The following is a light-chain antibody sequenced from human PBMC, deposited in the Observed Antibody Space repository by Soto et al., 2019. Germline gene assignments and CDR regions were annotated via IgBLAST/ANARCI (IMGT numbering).Light chain of an antibody. CDR2: GAS. Sequence: EMVLTQSPGTLSLSPGERATLSCRASQSVNSGYLAWYQQKPGQAPRLVIYGASSRATGIPDRFSGSGSGTDFTLTISRLEPEDFAVDYCQLYGGSPLWTFGQGTKVEIK. J-gene: IGKJ1*01. V-gene: IGKV3-20*01. CDR1: QSVNSGY. CDR3: QLYGGSPLWT.